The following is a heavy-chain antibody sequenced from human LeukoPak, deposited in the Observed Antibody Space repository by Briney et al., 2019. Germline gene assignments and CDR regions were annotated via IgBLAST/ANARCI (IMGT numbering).Heavy chain of an antibody. CDR3: ASRPADTTWYGVFDY. J-gene: IGHJ4*02. CDR2: VFNGGST. D-gene: IGHD3-10*01. Sequence: PSETLSLTCSVSGAPIDSHYWSWIRQSPGKGLEWIGYVFNGGSTNYNPSLNSRVTMSLDTSRAQFSLRLSSVTAADTAIYYCASRPADTTWYGVFDYWSQGTLVTVSS. CDR1: GAPIDSHY. V-gene: IGHV4-59*11.